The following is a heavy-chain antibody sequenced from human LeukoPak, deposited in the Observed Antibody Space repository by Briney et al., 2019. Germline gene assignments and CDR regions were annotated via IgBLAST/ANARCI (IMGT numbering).Heavy chain of an antibody. D-gene: IGHD3-10*01. CDR1: GYSISSGYY. Sequence: SETLSLTCAVSGYSISSGYYWGWIRQPPGKGLEWIGSIYHSGSTYYNPSLKSRVTISVDTSKNQFSLKLSSVTAADTAVYYCAGQTFAYDYWGQGTPGHRLL. J-gene: IGHJ4*02. V-gene: IGHV4-38-2*01. CDR3: AGQTFAYDY. CDR2: IYHSGST.